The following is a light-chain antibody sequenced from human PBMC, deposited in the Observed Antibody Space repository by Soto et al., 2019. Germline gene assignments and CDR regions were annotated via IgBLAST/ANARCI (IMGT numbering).Light chain of an antibody. V-gene: IGKV1-9*01. CDR3: QQYNGDPLT. Sequence: IQMTQSPSSLSATVGDRVTITCRASQDFSSYLVWYQHKPGKAPELLIYSASTLQSGVPLRFSGSGSGTEFTLTINGLQPEDFSTYYCQQYNGDPLTFGGGTKVEIK. CDR1: QDFSSY. CDR2: SAS. J-gene: IGKJ4*01.